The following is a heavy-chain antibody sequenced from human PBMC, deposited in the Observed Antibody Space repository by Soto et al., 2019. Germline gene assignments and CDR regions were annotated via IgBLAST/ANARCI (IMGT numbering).Heavy chain of an antibody. V-gene: IGHV4-30-4*01. CDR3: ARGQYYYDSSAPRYFEY. D-gene: IGHD3-22*01. J-gene: IGHJ4*02. CDR1: GGSISSGDYY. CDR2: IYYSGST. Sequence: PSETLSLTCTVSGGSISSGDYYWSWIRQPPGKGLEWIGYIYYSGSTYYNPSLKSRVTISVDTSKNQFSLKLSSVTAADTAVYYCARGQYYYDSSAPRYFEYWGQGTLVTVSS.